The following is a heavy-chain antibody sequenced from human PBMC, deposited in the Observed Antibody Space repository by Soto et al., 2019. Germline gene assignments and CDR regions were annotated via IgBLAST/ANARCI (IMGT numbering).Heavy chain of an antibody. D-gene: IGHD2-8*02. CDR1: GGSISSGDYY. V-gene: IGHV4-30-4*01. CDR3: ARDLVEESATPPDRFDP. Sequence: PSETLSLTCTVSGGSISSGDYYWSWIRQPPGKGLEWIGYIYYSGSTYFNPSLKSRVTISVDTSKNQFSLKLSSVTAADTAVYYCARDLVEESATPPDRFDPWGQGTLVPVSS. CDR2: IYYSGST. J-gene: IGHJ5*02.